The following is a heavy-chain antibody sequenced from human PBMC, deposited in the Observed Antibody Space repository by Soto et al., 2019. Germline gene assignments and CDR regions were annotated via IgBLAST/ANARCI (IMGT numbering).Heavy chain of an antibody. CDR1: GFTFSSYW. V-gene: IGHV3-74*01. CDR3: ARDSGLWFGVSPHNWFDP. D-gene: IGHD3-10*01. Sequence: LRLSCAASGFTFSSYWMHWVRQAPGKGLVWVSRINSDGSSTSYADSVKGRFTISRDNAKNTLYLQMNSLRAEDTAVYYCARDSGLWFGVSPHNWFDPWGQGTLVTVSS. J-gene: IGHJ5*02. CDR2: INSDGSST.